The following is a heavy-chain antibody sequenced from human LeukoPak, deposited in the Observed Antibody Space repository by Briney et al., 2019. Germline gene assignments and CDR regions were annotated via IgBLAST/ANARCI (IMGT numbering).Heavy chain of an antibody. D-gene: IGHD3-9*01. CDR1: GYSFTSYW. CDR2: IYPGDSDT. J-gene: IGHJ4*02. CDR3: ARRTEWTPFDSGNFDY. Sequence: GESLKISCKGSGYSFTSYWIGWVRQMPGKGLEWMGIIYPGDSDTRYSPSFQGQVTISADKSISTAYLQWSSLKASDTAMYYCARRTEWTPFDSGNFDYWGQGTLVTVSS. V-gene: IGHV5-51*01.